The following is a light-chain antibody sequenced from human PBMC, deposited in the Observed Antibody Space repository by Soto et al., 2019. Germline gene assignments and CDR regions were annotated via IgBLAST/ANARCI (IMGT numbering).Light chain of an antibody. CDR2: IAS. Sequence: EIVLTQSPGTLSLSPGERATLSCRASQSVTHNHLAWYQQKRGQAPRLLIYIASARATGLPGRFSGSGSGTDFTLTISRLEPEDFAVYYCQQYGSSPRTFGQGTKVEI. J-gene: IGKJ1*01. CDR3: QQYGSSPRT. V-gene: IGKV3-20*01. CDR1: QSVTHNH.